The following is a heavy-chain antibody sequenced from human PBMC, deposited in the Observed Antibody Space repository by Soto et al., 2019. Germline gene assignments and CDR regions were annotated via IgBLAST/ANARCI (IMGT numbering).Heavy chain of an antibody. D-gene: IGHD6-19*01. CDR1: GGSISSYY. J-gene: IGHJ4*02. Sequence: SETLSLTCTVSGGSISSYYWSWIRQPPGKGLEWIGYIYYSGSTFYNPSLKSRVTISVDTSKNQFSLKLSSVSAADTAVYYCARQPMAAKGPYFDYWGQGALVTVSS. CDR2: IYYSGST. V-gene: IGHV4-59*08. CDR3: ARQPMAAKGPYFDY.